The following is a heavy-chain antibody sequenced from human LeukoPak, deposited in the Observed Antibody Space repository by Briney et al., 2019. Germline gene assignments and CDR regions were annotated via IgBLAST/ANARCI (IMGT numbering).Heavy chain of an antibody. CDR3: ASRGVRITMVRGVIIRSPEDY. D-gene: IGHD3-10*01. V-gene: IGHV3-7*01. Sequence: PGGSLRLSCAASGFTFSSYWMSWVRQAPGKGLEWMANIKQDGSEKYYVDSVKGRFTISRDNAKNSLYLQMNSLRAEDTAVYYCASRGVRITMVRGVIIRSPEDYWGQGTLVTVSS. CDR1: GFTFSSYW. CDR2: IKQDGSEK. J-gene: IGHJ4*02.